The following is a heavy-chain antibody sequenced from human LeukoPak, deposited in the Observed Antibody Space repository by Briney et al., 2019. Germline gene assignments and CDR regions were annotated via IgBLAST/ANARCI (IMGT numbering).Heavy chain of an antibody. Sequence: PGGSLRLSCVASGFTFTGHSMHWVRQAPGKGLEWVAVVGVDERTIFYADSLKGRFTVSRDNSKNTVYLQMNSLRDEDTAFHYCAREKQSGGTSFDYWGQGSLVSVSS. CDR3: AREKQSGGTSFDY. CDR2: VGVDERTI. D-gene: IGHD1-26*01. V-gene: IGHV3-30*04. J-gene: IGHJ4*02. CDR1: GFTFTGHS.